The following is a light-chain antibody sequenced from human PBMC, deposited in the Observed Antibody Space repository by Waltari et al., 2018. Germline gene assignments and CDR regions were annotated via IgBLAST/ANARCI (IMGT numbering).Light chain of an antibody. J-gene: IGLJ1*01. Sequence: SYELTQPPSVSVSPGQTASITCSGDKLGDKFTSWYQQKPCQSPVLVIYPDSKRPSGIPERFSGSNSGNAATLTIRGTQAMDEADYYCQAWDSSTYVFGSGTTVTVL. CDR3: QAWDSSTYV. CDR2: PDS. V-gene: IGLV3-1*01. CDR1: KLGDKF.